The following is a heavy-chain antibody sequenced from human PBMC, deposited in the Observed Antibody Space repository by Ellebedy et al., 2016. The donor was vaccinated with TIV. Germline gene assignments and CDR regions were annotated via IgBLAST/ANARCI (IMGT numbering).Heavy chain of an antibody. D-gene: IGHD4-17*01. J-gene: IGHJ5*02. CDR2: ISGSRSRI. Sequence: GGSLRLXXAASGFTFSRFTMNWVRQAPGKGLEWVSSISGSRSRIFYADSVKGRFTISRDNAKNSLYLQMNSLRADDTAVYYCARDPDYGDGWFDTWGQGTLVTVSS. CDR3: ARDPDYGDGWFDT. CDR1: GFTFSRFT. V-gene: IGHV3-21*01.